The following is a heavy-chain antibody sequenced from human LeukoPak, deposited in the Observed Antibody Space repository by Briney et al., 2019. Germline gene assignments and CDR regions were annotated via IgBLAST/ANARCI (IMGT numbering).Heavy chain of an antibody. CDR3: ARFGFGEVRLDY. V-gene: IGHV4-61*02. CDR2: IYTSGST. CDR1: GGSISSGSYY. Sequence: SQTLSLTCTVSGGSISSGSYYWSWIRQPAGKGLEWIGRIYTSGSTNYNPSLKSRVTISVDTSKNQFSLKLSSVTAADTAVYYCARFGFGEVRLDYWGQGTLVTVSS. J-gene: IGHJ4*02. D-gene: IGHD3-10*01.